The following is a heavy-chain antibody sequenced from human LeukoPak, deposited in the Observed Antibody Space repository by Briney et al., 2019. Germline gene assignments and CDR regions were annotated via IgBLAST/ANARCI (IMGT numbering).Heavy chain of an antibody. V-gene: IGHV3-23*01. CDR1: GFTFSSYA. J-gene: IGHJ4*02. CDR3: AKDTLYSSTIDY. CDR2: ISGSGGST. D-gene: IGHD6-13*01. Sequence: GGSLRLSCAASGFTFSSYAMSWVRQAPGKGLEWVSAISGSGGSTYYADSVKGRFTISRDNSKDTLYLQMNSLRAEDTAVYYCAKDTLYSSTIDYWGQGTLVTVSS.